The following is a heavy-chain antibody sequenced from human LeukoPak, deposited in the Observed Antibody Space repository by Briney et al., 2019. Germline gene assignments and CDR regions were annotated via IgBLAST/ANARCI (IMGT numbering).Heavy chain of an antibody. J-gene: IGHJ5*02. CDR3: ARSSWFGVFDP. CDR1: GGSFSGYY. D-gene: IGHD3-10*01. Sequence: SETLSLTCAVYGGSFSGYYWSWIRQPPGKGLEWIGEINHSGSTNYNPSLKSRVTISVDTSKNQFSLKLSSVTAADTAVCYCARSSWFGVFDPWGQGTLVTVSS. V-gene: IGHV4-34*01. CDR2: INHSGST.